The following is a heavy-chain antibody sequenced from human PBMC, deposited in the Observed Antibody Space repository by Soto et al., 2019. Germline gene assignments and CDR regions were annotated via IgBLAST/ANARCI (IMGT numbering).Heavy chain of an antibody. CDR1: GYTFTIYG. CDR3: ARDRLVVGTNWFDP. D-gene: IGHD2-15*01. CDR2: ISAYNGNT. Sequence: GASVKVSCKASGYTFTIYGIIWVRQAPGQGLEWMGWISAYNGNTNYAQKLQGRVTMTTDTSTSTAYMELRSLRSDDTAVYYCARDRLVVGTNWFDPWGQGTLVTVSS. J-gene: IGHJ5*02. V-gene: IGHV1-18*01.